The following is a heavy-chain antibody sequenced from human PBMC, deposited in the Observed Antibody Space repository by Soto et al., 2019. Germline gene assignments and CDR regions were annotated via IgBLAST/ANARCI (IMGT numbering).Heavy chain of an antibody. J-gene: IGHJ1*01. CDR3: AARDCSGGTCQHFEH. D-gene: IGHD2-15*01. CDR1: GFSFSNYG. CDR2: ISSSGAST. Sequence: EVQLVESGGGLVQPGGSLRLSCVASGFSFSNYGMHWVRQAPGKELEYVSAISSSGASTYYADSGKGRFTISRDNSKNTLFLQMGSLRPDDMAVYYCAARDCSGGTCQHFEHWGQGTLVTVSS. V-gene: IGHV3-64*07.